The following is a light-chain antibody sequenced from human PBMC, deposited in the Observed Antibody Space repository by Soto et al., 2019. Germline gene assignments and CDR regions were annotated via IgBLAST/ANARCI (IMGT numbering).Light chain of an antibody. Sequence: EIVLTQSPGTLSLSPGERATLSCRASQGVGKNYLAWYQQKSGQAPRLLIHGASNRATGIPERFSGSGSGTDFTLTISRLEPEDCGVYYCQQNGRSPTFGPGTKVDIK. V-gene: IGKV3-20*01. CDR3: QQNGRSPT. CDR2: GAS. CDR1: QGVGKNY. J-gene: IGKJ3*01.